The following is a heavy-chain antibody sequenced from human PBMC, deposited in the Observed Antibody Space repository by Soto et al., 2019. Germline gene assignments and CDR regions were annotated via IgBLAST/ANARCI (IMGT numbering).Heavy chain of an antibody. V-gene: IGHV4-4*02. D-gene: IGHD6-13*01. CDR1: GGSISSSNW. Sequence: QVQLQESGPGLVKPSGTLSLTCAVSGGSISSSNWWSWVRQPPGKGLEWIGEIYHSGSTNYNPSLKSRVTTSVHNSTNQFSLKLRSVTAAASAVYYCARIAAAGTSFQHWGQGPLVTVSS. CDR2: IYHSGST. CDR3: ARIAAAGTSFQH. J-gene: IGHJ1*01.